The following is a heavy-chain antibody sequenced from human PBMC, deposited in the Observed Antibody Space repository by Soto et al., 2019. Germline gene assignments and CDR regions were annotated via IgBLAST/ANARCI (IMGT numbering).Heavy chain of an antibody. V-gene: IGHV4-59*01. D-gene: IGHD5-18*01. CDR2: IYYSGST. CDR3: ARENTAMVFDY. CDR1: GGSISSYY. J-gene: IGHJ4*02. Sequence: SETLSLTCTVSGGSISSYYWSWIRQPPGKGLEWIGYIYYSGSTNYNPSLKSRVTISVDTSKNQFSLKLSSVTAADTAVYYCARENTAMVFDYWGQGTLVTVSS.